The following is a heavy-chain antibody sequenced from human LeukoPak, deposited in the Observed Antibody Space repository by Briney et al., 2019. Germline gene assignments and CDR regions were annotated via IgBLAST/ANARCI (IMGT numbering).Heavy chain of an antibody. V-gene: IGHV3-23*01. CDR2: ITTSGGST. D-gene: IGHD1-26*01. CDR3: ARRSYYDLDYFDY. CDR1: GFTFSSYA. J-gene: IGHJ4*02. Sequence: PGGSLRLSCAVSGFTFSSYAMSWVRQAPGKGLEWVSTITTSGGSTYYADSVKGRFTISRDNSKNTLYLQMNSLRAEDTAVYYCARRSYYDLDYFDYWGQGTLVTVSS.